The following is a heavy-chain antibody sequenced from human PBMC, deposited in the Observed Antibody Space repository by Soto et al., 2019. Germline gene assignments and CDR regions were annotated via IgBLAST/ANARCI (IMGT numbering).Heavy chain of an antibody. Sequence: PGGSLRLSCTASGFTFSRYWMHWVRQAPGKGLVWVSRINSDGSSTSYADSVKGRFTISRDNAKNTLYLQMNSLRAEDTAVYYCARGSYGCNRVYYYGMDVWAQGTTVTVSS. CDR3: ARGSYGCNRVYYYGMDV. CDR1: GFTFSRYW. J-gene: IGHJ6*02. V-gene: IGHV3-74*01. D-gene: IGHD4-17*01. CDR2: INSDGSST.